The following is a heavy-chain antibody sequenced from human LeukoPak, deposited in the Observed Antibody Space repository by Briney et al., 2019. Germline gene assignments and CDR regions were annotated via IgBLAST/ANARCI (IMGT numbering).Heavy chain of an antibody. CDR1: GESFSGYY. Sequence: SETLSLTCAVYGESFSGYYWRWIRQPPGKGLEWIGEINHIGSTNYNPSRKSRLSTSLNTSTKKLSLKLSFVTAADPAFYYCARHNSGSYYRVDYWGQGNLVTVSS. V-gene: IGHV4-34*01. CDR3: ARHNSGSYYRVDY. CDR2: INHIGST. D-gene: IGHD1-26*01. J-gene: IGHJ4*02.